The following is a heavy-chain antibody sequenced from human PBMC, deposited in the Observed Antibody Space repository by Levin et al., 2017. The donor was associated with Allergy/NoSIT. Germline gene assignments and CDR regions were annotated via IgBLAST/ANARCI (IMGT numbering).Heavy chain of an antibody. CDR3: ARPSAGPTRTGPFDI. CDR1: GGSISSTRYY. J-gene: IGHJ3*02. Sequence: SQTLSLPCTVSGGSISSTRYYWGWIRQPPGKGLEWIGSIYYSGYTYYNPSLKSRVTISVDTSKNQFSLKLSSVTAADTAVYYCARPSAGPTRTGPFDIWGQGTTVPVSS. D-gene: IGHD6-13*01. V-gene: IGHV4-39*01. CDR2: IYYSGYT.